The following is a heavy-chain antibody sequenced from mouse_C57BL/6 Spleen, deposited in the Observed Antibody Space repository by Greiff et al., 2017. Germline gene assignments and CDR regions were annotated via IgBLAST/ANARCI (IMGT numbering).Heavy chain of an antibody. CDR2: ISNGGGST. D-gene: IGHD1-1*01. CDR3: ARRGSSFDV. CDR1: GFTFSDYY. V-gene: IGHV5-12*01. J-gene: IGHJ1*03. Sequence: EVQLQESGGGLVQPGGSLKLSCAASGFTFSDYYMYWVRQTPEKRLEWVAYISNGGGSTYYPDTVKGRFTISRDNAKNTLYLQMSRLKSEDTAMYYCARRGSSFDVWGTGTTVTVSS.